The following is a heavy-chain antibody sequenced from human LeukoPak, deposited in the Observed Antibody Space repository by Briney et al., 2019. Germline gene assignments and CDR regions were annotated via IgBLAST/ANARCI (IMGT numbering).Heavy chain of an antibody. D-gene: IGHD5-12*01. CDR2: IHGDGSNT. Sequence: GGSLRLSCAASGFTFSNYWMHWVRQAPGKGLEWVSRIHGDGSNTNYAASVKGRFTISRDNAKNTLYLQMSSLRAEDTAVYYCTKDLHILATDYWGQRTLVIVSS. V-gene: IGHV3-74*01. CDR3: TKDLHILATDY. CDR1: GFTFSNYW. J-gene: IGHJ4*02.